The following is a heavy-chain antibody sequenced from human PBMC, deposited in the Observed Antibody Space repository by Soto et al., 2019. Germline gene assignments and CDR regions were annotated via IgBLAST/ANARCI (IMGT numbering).Heavy chain of an antibody. J-gene: IGHJ4*02. V-gene: IGHV3-30*18. Sequence: GGSLRLSCAASGFTFSSYGMHWVRQAPGKGLEWVAVISYDGSNKYYADSVKGRFTISRDNSKNTLYLQMNSLRAEDTAVYYCAKDGQYSSGWSLLCYFDYWGQGTLVTVSS. CDR1: GFTFSSYG. CDR3: AKDGQYSSGWSLLCYFDY. D-gene: IGHD6-19*01. CDR2: ISYDGSNK.